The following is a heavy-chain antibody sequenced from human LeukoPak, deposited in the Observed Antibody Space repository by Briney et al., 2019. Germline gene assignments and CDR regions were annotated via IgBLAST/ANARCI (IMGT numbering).Heavy chain of an antibody. CDR3: VVQGWVFRAPTQYYFDY. Sequence: GGSLRLSCSASGFTFSSYAMHWVRQAPGKGLEYVSAISSNGGSRYYADSVKGRFTISRDNSKNTLYLQMSSLRAEDTAVYYCVVQGWVFRAPTQYYFDYWGQGTLVTISS. J-gene: IGHJ4*02. CDR2: ISSNGGSR. CDR1: GFTFSSYA. V-gene: IGHV3-64D*06. D-gene: IGHD1-1*01.